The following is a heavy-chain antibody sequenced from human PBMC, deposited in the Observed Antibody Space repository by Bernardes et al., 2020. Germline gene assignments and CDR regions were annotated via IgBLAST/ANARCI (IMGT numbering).Heavy chain of an antibody. CDR2: ISAYNGNT. CDR3: ARDSAIFGVVIGYYYYGMDV. D-gene: IGHD3-3*01. CDR1: GYTFTSYG. Sequence: ASVKVSCKASGYTFTSYGISWVRQAPGQGLEWMGWISAYNGNTNYAQKLQGRVTMTTDTSTSTAYMELRSLRSDDTAVYYCARDSAIFGVVIGYYYYGMDVWGQGTMVHVSS. J-gene: IGHJ6*02. V-gene: IGHV1-18*01.